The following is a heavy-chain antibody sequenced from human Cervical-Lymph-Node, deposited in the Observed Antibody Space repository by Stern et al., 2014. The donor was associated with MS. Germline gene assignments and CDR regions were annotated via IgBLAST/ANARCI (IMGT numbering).Heavy chain of an antibody. CDR2: INSDGSST. CDR1: GFTFRNYW. Sequence: EVQLVESGGGLVQPGGSLRLSCAASGFTFRNYWMHWVRQVPGKGLVWVSRINSDGSSTNYADSVKGRFTISRDNAKNTLYLQMNSLRAEDTAVYYCARVGFSSGRGYWGQGTLVTVSS. D-gene: IGHD6-19*01. CDR3: ARVGFSSGRGY. V-gene: IGHV3-74*01. J-gene: IGHJ4*02.